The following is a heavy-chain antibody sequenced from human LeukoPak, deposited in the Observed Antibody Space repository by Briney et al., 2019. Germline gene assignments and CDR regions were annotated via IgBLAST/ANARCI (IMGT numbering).Heavy chain of an antibody. CDR2: IWYDGSNK. J-gene: IGHJ5*02. D-gene: IGHD1-26*01. Sequence: PGGSLRLSCAASGFTFSSYGMHWVRQAPGKGLEWVAVIWYDGSNKYYADSVKGRFTISRDNSKNTLYLQMNSLRAEDTAVYYCAEWEYRYSGSYHWGQGTLVTVSS. CDR1: GFTFSSYG. CDR3: AEWEYRYSGSYH. V-gene: IGHV3-33*03.